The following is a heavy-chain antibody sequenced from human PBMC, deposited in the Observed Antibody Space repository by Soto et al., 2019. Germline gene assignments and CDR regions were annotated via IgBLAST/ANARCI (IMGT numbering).Heavy chain of an antibody. J-gene: IGHJ6*02. V-gene: IGHV1-8*01. CDR3: AKGYDSSGYYYYYGMDV. CDR1: GYTFTSYD. D-gene: IGHD3-22*01. CDR2: MNPNSGNT. Sequence: ASVKVSCKASGYTFTSYDINWVRQATGQGLEWMGWMNPNSGNTGYAQKFQGRVTMTRNTSISAAYMELSSLRSEDTAVYYCAKGYDSSGYYYYYGMDVWGQGTTVTVSS.